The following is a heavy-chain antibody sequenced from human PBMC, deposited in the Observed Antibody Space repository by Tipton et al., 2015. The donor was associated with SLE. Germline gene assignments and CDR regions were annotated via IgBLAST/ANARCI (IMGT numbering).Heavy chain of an antibody. D-gene: IGHD2-8*02. V-gene: IGHV4-34*01. CDR3: ARGSTGYYYYGMDV. Sequence: TLSLTCAVYGGSFSGYYWGWIRQPPGKGLEWIGSIYYSGSTYYNPSLKSRVTISVDTSKNQFSLKLSSVTAADTAVYYCARGSTGYYYYGMDVWGQGTTVTVSS. J-gene: IGHJ6*02. CDR1: GGSFSGYY. CDR2: IYYSGST.